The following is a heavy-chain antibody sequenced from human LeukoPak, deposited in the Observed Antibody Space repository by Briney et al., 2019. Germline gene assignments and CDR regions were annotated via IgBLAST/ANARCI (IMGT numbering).Heavy chain of an antibody. CDR2: INHSGST. J-gene: IGHJ5*02. D-gene: IGHD5-18*01. V-gene: IGHV4-34*01. CDR1: GGSFSGYY. Sequence: SETLSLTCAVYGGSFSGYYWSWIRQPPGKGLEWIGEINHSGSTNYNPSLKSRVTISVDTSKNQFSLKLSSVTAADTAVYYCARRGRSYGSGDWFDPWGQGTLVTVSS. CDR3: ARRGRSYGSGDWFDP.